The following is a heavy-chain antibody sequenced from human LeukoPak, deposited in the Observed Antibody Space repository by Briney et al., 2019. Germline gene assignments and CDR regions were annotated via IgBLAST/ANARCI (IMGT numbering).Heavy chain of an antibody. J-gene: IGHJ6*02. Sequence: PSETLSLTCTVSGDSVSGISFYWSWIRQPPGKGLQYIGYIQYSGSTNYNPSLKSRVTISVDTSKNQFSLKLSSVTAADTAVYYCARNPRSGYFPHYHYYGMDVWGQGTTVTVSS. D-gene: IGHD3-3*01. CDR3: ARNPRSGYFPHYHYYGMDV. CDR1: GDSVSGISFY. CDR2: IQYSGST. V-gene: IGHV4-61*01.